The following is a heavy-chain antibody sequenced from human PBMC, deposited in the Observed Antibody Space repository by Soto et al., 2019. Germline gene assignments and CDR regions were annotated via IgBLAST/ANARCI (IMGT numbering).Heavy chain of an antibody. V-gene: IGHV6-1*01. Sequence: SQTLSLTSALSGICVSTDSAAWDWARQSPAIGLEWLGRTYSWSKWFNDHAISVKSRIDINPDTSMKHFSVQLNSVSHDDTAVYCCARTLRGYAVKHIDFWGQGTLVTVSS. CDR2: TYSWSKWFN. CDR1: GICVSTDSAA. D-gene: IGHD3-10*01. J-gene: IGHJ4*02. CDR3: ARTLRGYAVKHIDF.